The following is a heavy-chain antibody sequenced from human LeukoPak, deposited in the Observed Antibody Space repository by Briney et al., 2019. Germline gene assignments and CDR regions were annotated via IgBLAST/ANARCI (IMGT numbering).Heavy chain of an antibody. D-gene: IGHD5-12*01. V-gene: IGHV4-34*08. CDR2: IGHSGST. J-gene: IGHJ4*02. Sequence: PGGSLRLSCAASGFTFSNYAMHWVRQPPGKGLEWIGEIGHSGSTNYNPSLKSRVTISVDTSKNQFSLKLSSVTAADTAVYYCAAQYSGYVRLDYWGQGTLVTVSS. CDR1: GFTFSNYA. CDR3: AAQYSGYVRLDY.